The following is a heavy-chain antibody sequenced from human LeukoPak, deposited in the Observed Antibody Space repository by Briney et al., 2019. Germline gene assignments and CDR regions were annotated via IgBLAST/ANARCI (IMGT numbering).Heavy chain of an antibody. CDR3: ARAGGYCSSTSCYNRFDP. D-gene: IGHD2-2*01. Sequence: GASVKVSCKASGYTFTSYDINWVRQATGQGLEWMGWMNPNSGNTGYAQKFQGRVTITTDESTSTAYMELSSLRSEDTAVYYCARAGGYCSSTSCYNRFDPWGQGTLVTVSS. V-gene: IGHV1-8*03. CDR2: MNPNSGNT. CDR1: GYTFTSYD. J-gene: IGHJ5*02.